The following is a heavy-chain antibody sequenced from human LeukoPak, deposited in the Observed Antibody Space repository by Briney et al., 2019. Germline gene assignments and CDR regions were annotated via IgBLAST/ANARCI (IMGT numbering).Heavy chain of an antibody. D-gene: IGHD2-15*01. CDR3: ARYEDIEVVDY. CDR2: IYPGDSVT. Sequence: GESLKISCKGSGYSFTNYWIGWVRQMPGKGLEWMGYIYPGDSVTRYSPSFQGQVTESAVNAIATADLQWSSLKASGTAIYYCARYEDIEVVDYGGQGTLVTVSS. J-gene: IGHJ4*02. CDR1: GYSFTNYW. V-gene: IGHV5-51*01.